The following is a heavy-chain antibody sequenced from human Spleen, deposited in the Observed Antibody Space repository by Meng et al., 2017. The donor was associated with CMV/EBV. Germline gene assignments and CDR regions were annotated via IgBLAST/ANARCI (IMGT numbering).Heavy chain of an antibody. CDR3: ARYPTVTTSGVNWFDS. CDR2: INPNSGGT. D-gene: IGHD1/OR15-1a*01. CDR1: GYTFTGYH. V-gene: IGHV1-2*02. Sequence: ASVKVSCKASGYTFTGYHIHWVRQAPGQGFEWLGWINPNSGGTQVAQRFQGRVALTRDTSTETAYMELRRLTSDDTAMYYCARYPTVTTSGVNWFDSWGQGTLVTVSS. J-gene: IGHJ5*01.